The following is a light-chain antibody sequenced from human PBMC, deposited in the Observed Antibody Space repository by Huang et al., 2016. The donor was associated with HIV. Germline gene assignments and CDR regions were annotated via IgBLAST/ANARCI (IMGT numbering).Light chain of an antibody. CDR2: AAS. V-gene: IGKV3-15*01. CDR1: QSITSN. Sequence: EIVMTQSPATLSVSPGERATLSCRASQSITSNLAWYQQKPGQAPSRLIYAASTRATGIPARFSGSGSGTEFTLSISSLQSEDFAVYYCQQYNNWPPWTFGQGTKVEIK. J-gene: IGKJ1*01. CDR3: QQYNNWPPWT.